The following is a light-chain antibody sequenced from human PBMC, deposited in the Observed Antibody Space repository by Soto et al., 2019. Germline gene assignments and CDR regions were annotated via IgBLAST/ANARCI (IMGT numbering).Light chain of an antibody. V-gene: IGKV3-20*01. Sequence: EFVLTQSPGTLSLSPGERATLSCRASQSVSSSYLAWYQQKPGQAPRILIYGASTRATGIPDRFSGSGSGTDFTLTISRLEPEDFEVYYCQQYGSSPPLTFGGGTKVEIK. J-gene: IGKJ4*01. CDR3: QQYGSSPPLT. CDR2: GAS. CDR1: QSVSSSY.